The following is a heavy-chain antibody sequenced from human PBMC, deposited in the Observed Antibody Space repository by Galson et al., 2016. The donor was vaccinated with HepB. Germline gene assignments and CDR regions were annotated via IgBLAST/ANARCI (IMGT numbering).Heavy chain of an antibody. CDR2: ISGAGGTT. Sequence: SLRLSCASSGFTFRYYAMTWVRRAPGKGLEWVSDISGAGGTTHYADSVKGRFTISRDNSRDTLYLQMDRLRAADTAVYYCASGGNYYVHYYCYMDVWGKGATVTVSS. V-gene: IGHV3-23*01. CDR3: ASGGNYYVHYYCYMDV. CDR1: GFTFRYYA. J-gene: IGHJ6*03. D-gene: IGHD1-26*01.